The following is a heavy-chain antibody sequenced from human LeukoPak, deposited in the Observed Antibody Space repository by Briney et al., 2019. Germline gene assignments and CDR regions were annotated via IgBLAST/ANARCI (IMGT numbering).Heavy chain of an antibody. Sequence: ASVKVSCKASGYTFTSYGISWVRQAPGQGLEWMGWINTNTGNPTYAQGFTGRFVFSLDTSVSTAYLQISSLKAEDTAVYYCARLTRYLDYYYYMDVWGKGTTVTVSS. CDR2: INTNTGNP. J-gene: IGHJ6*03. CDR3: ARLTRYLDYYYYMDV. CDR1: GYTFTSYG. D-gene: IGHD4-23*01. V-gene: IGHV7-4-1*02.